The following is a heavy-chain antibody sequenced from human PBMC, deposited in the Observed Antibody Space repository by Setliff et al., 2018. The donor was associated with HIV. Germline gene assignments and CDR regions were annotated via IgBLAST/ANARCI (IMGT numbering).Heavy chain of an antibody. V-gene: IGHV4-31*03. Sequence: SETLSLTCTVSGDSFKSSRYYWGWIRQPPGKGLEWIGYIYHSGITYYNPPLKSRVTISLDTSKNQFSLKLSSVTAADTAVYYCARGIAAAEGYFDYWGQGTLVTVSS. D-gene: IGHD6-13*01. CDR3: ARGIAAAEGYFDY. CDR2: IYHSGIT. J-gene: IGHJ4*02. CDR1: GDSFKSSRYY.